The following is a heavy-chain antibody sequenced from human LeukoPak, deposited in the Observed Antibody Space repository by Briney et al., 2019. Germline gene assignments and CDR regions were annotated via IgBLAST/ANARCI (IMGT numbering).Heavy chain of an antibody. V-gene: IGHV1-69*13. Sequence: SVKVSCKASGGTFSSYAISWVRQAPGQGLEWMGGTIPIFGTANYAQKFQGRVTITADESTSTAYMELSSLRSEDTAVYYCARVGRWLQFSRSAFDIWGQGTMVTVSS. CDR2: TIPIFGTA. D-gene: IGHD5-24*01. CDR1: GGTFSSYA. J-gene: IGHJ3*02. CDR3: ARVGRWLQFSRSAFDI.